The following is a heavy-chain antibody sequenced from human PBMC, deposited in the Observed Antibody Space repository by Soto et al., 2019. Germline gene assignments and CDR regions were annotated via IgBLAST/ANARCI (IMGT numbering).Heavy chain of an antibody. CDR1: GYTFTNYG. J-gene: IGHJ4*02. V-gene: IGHV1-18*01. Sequence: QVQLVQSGAEVKKPGASVKVSCKASGYTFTNYGISWVRQAPGQGLEWMGWISAYNGNTNYAQKVQGRVTMSTETSTSTADMELRSLRSDDTAVYYCANSYASGTDRYFDYWGQGTLVTVSS. CDR3: ANSYASGTDRYFDY. CDR2: ISAYNGNT. D-gene: IGHD3-10*01.